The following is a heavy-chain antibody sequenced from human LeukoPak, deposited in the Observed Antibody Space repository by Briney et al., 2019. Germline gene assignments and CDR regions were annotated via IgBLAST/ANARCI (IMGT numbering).Heavy chain of an antibody. V-gene: IGHV3-30*18. CDR2: ISYDGSNK. J-gene: IGHJ5*02. Sequence: GGSLRLSCAASGFTFSSYGMHWVRQAPGKGLEGVAVISYDGSNKYYADSVKGRFTISRDNSKNTLYLQMNSLRAEDTAVYYCAKVGASSWRNHWGQGTLVTVSS. CDR1: GFTFSSYG. D-gene: IGHD6-13*01. CDR3: AKVGASSWRNH.